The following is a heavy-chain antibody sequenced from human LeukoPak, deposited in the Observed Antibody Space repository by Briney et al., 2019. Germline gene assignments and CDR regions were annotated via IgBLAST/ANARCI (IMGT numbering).Heavy chain of an antibody. D-gene: IGHD3-22*01. CDR3: GKAHWVTTIVVDSHYTN. CDR2: ISASGGST. Sequence: GGSLRLSCAASGYTFSVDARCWGRQAPGKGLEWVSGISASGGSTDYADSVKGRFTISRDNSKNPLYLQMNSLRAEDKAGCRCGKAHWVTTIVVDSHYTNWGEGTLVTVSS. V-gene: IGHV3-23*01. J-gene: IGHJ4*02. CDR1: GYTFSVDA.